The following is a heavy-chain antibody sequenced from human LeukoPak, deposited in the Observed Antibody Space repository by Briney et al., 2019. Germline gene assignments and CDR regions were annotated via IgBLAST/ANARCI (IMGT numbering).Heavy chain of an antibody. CDR3: ARDLAAGNY. CDR1: GFTFSSYS. J-gene: IGHJ4*02. CDR2: ISSSSSTI. Sequence: PGRSLRLSCAASGFTFSSYSMNWVRQAPGKGLEWVSYISSSSSTIYYADSVKGRFTISRDNSKNTVYLQMNNLRGDDTAVYYCARDLAAGNYWGQGTLVTVSS. D-gene: IGHD6-25*01. V-gene: IGHV3-48*01.